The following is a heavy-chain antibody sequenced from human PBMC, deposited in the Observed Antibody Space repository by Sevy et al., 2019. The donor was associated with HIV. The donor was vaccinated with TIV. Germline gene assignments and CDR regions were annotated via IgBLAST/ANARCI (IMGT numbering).Heavy chain of an antibody. V-gene: IGHV6-1*01. CDR1: GDSVSSNSAA. D-gene: IGHD3-10*01. CDR2: TYYRSKWYN. J-gene: IGHJ6*02. Sequence: KQSQTLSLTCAISGDSVSSNSAAWNWIRQSPSRGLEWLGRTYYRSKWYNDYAVSVNSRITINPDTSKNQFSLQLNSVTPEDTAVYYCARGDYFGSGISNYYYYGMDVWGQGTTVTVSS. CDR3: ARGDYFGSGISNYYYYGMDV.